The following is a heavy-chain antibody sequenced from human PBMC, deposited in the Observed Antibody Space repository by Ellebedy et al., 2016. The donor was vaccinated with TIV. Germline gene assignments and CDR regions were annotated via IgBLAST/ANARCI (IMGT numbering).Heavy chain of an antibody. CDR1: GFTVSSNY. Sequence: GESLKISCAASGFTVSSNYMTWVRPAPGKGLEWVSVIYSGGSTYYADSVKGRFTISRDNSKNTLYLQMNSLRAEDTAVYYCARDPYGGNLSVYWGQGTLVTVSS. D-gene: IGHD4-23*01. V-gene: IGHV3-53*01. CDR3: ARDPYGGNLSVY. CDR2: IYSGGST. J-gene: IGHJ4*02.